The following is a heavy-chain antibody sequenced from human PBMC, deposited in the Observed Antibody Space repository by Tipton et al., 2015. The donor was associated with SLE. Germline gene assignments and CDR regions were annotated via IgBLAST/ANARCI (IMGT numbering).Heavy chain of an antibody. D-gene: IGHD2-15*01. J-gene: IGHJ5*02. CDR3: ARRDCSGGSCYRNWFDP. CDR1: GYAFSGYN. V-gene: IGHV1-46*01. CDR2: INPSGGST. Sequence: QSGPEVKKPGASLKVVCKTSGYAFSGYNIHWVRQAPGQGLEWMGIINPSGGSTSYAQKFQGRVTMTRDTSTSTVYMELSSLRSEDTAVYYCARRDCSGGSCYRNWFDPWGQGTLVTVSS.